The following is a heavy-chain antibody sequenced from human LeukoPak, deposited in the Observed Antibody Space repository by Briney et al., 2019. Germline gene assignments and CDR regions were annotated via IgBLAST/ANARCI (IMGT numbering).Heavy chain of an antibody. CDR1: GGSFSGYY. CDR2: INHSGST. J-gene: IGHJ4*02. Sequence: SETLSLTCAVYGGSFSGYYWSWIRQPPRKGLEWIGEINHSGSTNYNPSLKSRVTISVDTSKTQFSLKLSSVTAADTAVYYCARVARQGYYFDYWGQGTLVTVSS. CDR3: ARVARQGYYFDY. V-gene: IGHV4-34*01.